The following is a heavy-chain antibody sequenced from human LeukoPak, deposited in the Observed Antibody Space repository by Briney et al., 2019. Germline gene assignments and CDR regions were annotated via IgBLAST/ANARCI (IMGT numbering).Heavy chain of an antibody. CDR1: GFTFSSYA. J-gene: IGHJ3*02. D-gene: IGHD5-18*01. Sequence: HSGGSLRLSCAASGFTFSSYAMSWVRQAPGKGLEWVSAISGSGGSTYYADSVKGRFTISRDNSKNTLYLQMNSLKTEDTAVYYCTTTPLGAGGYSEAFDIWGQGTMVTVSS. CDR3: TTTPLGAGGYSEAFDI. CDR2: ISGSGGST. V-gene: IGHV3-23*01.